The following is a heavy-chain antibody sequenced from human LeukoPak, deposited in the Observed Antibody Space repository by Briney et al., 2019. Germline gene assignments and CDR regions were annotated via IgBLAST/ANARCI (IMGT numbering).Heavy chain of an antibody. Sequence: GRSLRLSCAASGFTFSSYGMHWVRQAPGKGLEWVAVIWYDGSNKYYADSVKGRFTISRDNSKNTLYLQMNSLRAEDTAVYYCASSPTYSNYNRLYYYGMDVWGQGTTVTVSS. CDR3: ASSPTYSNYNRLYYYGMDV. J-gene: IGHJ6*02. D-gene: IGHD4-11*01. CDR1: GFTFSSYG. V-gene: IGHV3-33*01. CDR2: IWYDGSNK.